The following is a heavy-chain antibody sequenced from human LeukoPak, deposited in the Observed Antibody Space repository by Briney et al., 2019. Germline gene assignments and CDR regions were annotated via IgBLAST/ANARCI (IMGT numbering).Heavy chain of an antibody. CDR3: ARGSGVVVPAAPLGV. J-gene: IGHJ6*02. V-gene: IGHV5-10-1*01. CDR1: GYSFTSYW. D-gene: IGHD2-2*01. CDR2: IDPSDSYT. Sequence: GESLKISCKGSGYSFTSYWIGWVRQMPGKGLEWMGRIDPSDSYTNYSPSFQGHVTISADKSISTAYLQWSSLKASDTAMYYCARGSGVVVPAAPLGVWGQGTTVTVSS.